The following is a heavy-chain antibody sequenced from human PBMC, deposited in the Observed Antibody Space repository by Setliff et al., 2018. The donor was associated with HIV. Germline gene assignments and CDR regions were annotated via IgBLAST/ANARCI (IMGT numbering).Heavy chain of an antibody. CDR3: ARYVSDWFYIDS. D-gene: IGHD3-9*01. CDR1: GGSFSGYY. Sequence: SETLSLTCAVYGGSFSGYYWSWIRQPPGKGLEWIGEINHDRTTNYNPSLKSRVTISVDTSKNQFSLTLNSVTAADTAVYYCARYVSDWFYIDSWGQGTLVTVSS. J-gene: IGHJ4*02. CDR2: INHDRTT. V-gene: IGHV4-34*01.